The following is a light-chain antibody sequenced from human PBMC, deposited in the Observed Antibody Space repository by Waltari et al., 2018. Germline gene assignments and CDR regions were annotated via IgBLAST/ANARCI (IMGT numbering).Light chain of an antibody. CDR2: AAT. Sequence: DIQMTQSPSSLSASVGDTVTITCRASQGISSYLNWFLQKPGKAPKLLIYAATTLQSGVPSRFSGSGSGTEFTLPISSLQPEDFAAYYCLQHNSYPWTFGQGTKVEI. CDR1: QGISSY. CDR3: LQHNSYPWT. J-gene: IGKJ1*01. V-gene: IGKV1-17*01.